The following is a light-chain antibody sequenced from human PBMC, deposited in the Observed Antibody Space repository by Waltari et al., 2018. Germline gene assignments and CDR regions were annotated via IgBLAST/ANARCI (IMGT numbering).Light chain of an antibody. CDR2: KAS. Sequence: SYELTQPPSVSVSPGQTASIPCSGDALPTHYASLYQQKPGQAPVLVIYKASERPSGIPERFSGFISGTTVTLSITGVQAEDEADYYCQSSDNSGSYAVFGGGSRLTVL. CDR3: QSSDNSGSYAV. V-gene: IGLV3-25*03. J-gene: IGLJ2*01. CDR1: ALPTHY.